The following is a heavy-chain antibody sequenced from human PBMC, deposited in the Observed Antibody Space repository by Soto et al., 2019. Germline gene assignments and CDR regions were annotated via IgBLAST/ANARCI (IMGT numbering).Heavy chain of an antibody. D-gene: IGHD2-8*01. Sequence: GASVKVSCKASGGTFSSYAISWVRQATRQGLEWMGGIIPIFGTANYAQKFQGRVTITADKSTRTAYMELSSLRSEDTAGYYCAGWQASQWCMDVWGQGTTVTVSS. J-gene: IGHJ6*02. CDR3: AGWQASQWCMDV. V-gene: IGHV1-69*06. CDR1: GGTFSSYA. CDR2: IIPIFGTA.